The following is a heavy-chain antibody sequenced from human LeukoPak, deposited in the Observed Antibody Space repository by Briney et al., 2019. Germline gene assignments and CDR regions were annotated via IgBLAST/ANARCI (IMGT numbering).Heavy chain of an antibody. J-gene: IGHJ6*02. Sequence: PSETLSLTCAVYGGSFSGYYWSWIRQPPGKGLEWIGEINHSGSTNYNPYLKSRVTISVGTSKNHFSLKLSSVTAADTAVYYCARDRYLIWKLLYGMDVWGQGTTVTVSS. CDR3: ARDRYLIWKLLYGMDV. CDR2: INHSGST. D-gene: IGHD1-1*01. V-gene: IGHV4-34*01. CDR1: GGSFSGYY.